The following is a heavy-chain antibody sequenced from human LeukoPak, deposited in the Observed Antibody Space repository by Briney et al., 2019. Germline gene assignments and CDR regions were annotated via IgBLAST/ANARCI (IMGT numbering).Heavy chain of an antibody. CDR2: ISYSGST. CDR1: GGSVNSGTYY. D-gene: IGHD5-24*01. CDR3: ARGGRWLQFNY. Sequence: SETLALTRTVSGGSVNSGTYYGSWIRQPPGKVREWIGYISYSGSTNYNPSLKSRVTITVDTSKNQFSLKLSSVTAADTAVYYCARGGRWLQFNYWGQGTLVTVSS. V-gene: IGHV4-61*01. J-gene: IGHJ4*02.